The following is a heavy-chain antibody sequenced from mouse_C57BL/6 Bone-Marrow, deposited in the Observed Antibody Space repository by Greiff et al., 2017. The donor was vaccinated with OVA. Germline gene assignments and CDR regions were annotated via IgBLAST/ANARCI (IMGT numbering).Heavy chain of an antibody. Sequence: EVQLLESGGGLVQPGGSMKLSCVASGFTFSNYWMNWVRQSPEKGLEWVAQIRLKSDNYATHYAESVKGRFTISRDDSKSSVYLQMNNLRAEDTGIYYCTGGGYGSWFAYWGQGTLVTVSA. D-gene: IGHD2-2*01. CDR2: IRLKSDNYAT. CDR1: GFTFSNYW. CDR3: TGGGYGSWFAY. J-gene: IGHJ3*01. V-gene: IGHV6-3*01.